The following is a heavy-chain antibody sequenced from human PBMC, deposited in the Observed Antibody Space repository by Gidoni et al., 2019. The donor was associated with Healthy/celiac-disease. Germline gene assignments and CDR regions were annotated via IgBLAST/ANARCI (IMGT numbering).Heavy chain of an antibody. J-gene: IGHJ6*02. CDR2: IWYDGSNK. D-gene: IGHD6-13*01. V-gene: IGHV3-33*01. CDR1: GFTFSSYG. Sequence: QVQLVESGGGVVQPGRSLRLSCAASGFTFSSYGMPWVSQAPGKGLEWVAVIWYDGSNKYYASSVKGRFTISRDNSKNTLYLQMNSLRAEDTAVYYCARGDSGPIAADPRRYYYYGMDVWGQGTTVTVSS. CDR3: ARGDSGPIAADPRRYYYYGMDV.